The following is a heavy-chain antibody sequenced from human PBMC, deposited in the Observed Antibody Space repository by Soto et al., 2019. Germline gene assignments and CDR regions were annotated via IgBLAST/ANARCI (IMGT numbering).Heavy chain of an antibody. V-gene: IGHV3-74*01. CDR1: GFTFSSYW. Sequence: GGSLRLSCAASGFTFSSYWMHWVRQAPGKGLVWVSRINSDGSSTRFADSVKGRFTISRDNAKNTLYLQMNSLRAEDTAEYYCASSLLTPFDYWGQGTLVTVSS. CDR3: ASSLLTPFDY. J-gene: IGHJ4*02. D-gene: IGHD7-27*01. CDR2: INSDGSST.